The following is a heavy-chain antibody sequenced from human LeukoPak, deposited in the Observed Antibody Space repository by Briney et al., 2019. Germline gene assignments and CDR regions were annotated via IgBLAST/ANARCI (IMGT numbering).Heavy chain of an antibody. CDR3: ARERRSYGLDV. J-gene: IGHJ6*02. V-gene: IGHV4-4*07. CDR2: IYTGGST. Sequence: PSETLSLTCTVSGGSISSYYWSWIRQPAGKGLEWIGRIYTGGSTNYNPSLKSRVTMSVDTSKNQFSLKLSSVTAADTPVYYCARERRSYGLDVWGQGTTVTVSS. CDR1: GGSISSYY.